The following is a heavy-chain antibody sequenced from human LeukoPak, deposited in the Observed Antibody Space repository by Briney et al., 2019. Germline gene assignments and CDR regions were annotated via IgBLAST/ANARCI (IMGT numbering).Heavy chain of an antibody. J-gene: IGHJ4*02. CDR3: ARVFYVDIVAPVDY. Sequence: GGSLRLSCAASGFTFSSYWMHWVRHAPGKGLVWVSRINSDGSSTSYADSVKGRFTISRDNAKNTLYLQMNSLRAEDTAVYYCARVFYVDIVAPVDYWGQGTQVTVSS. CDR1: GFTFSSYW. CDR2: INSDGSST. D-gene: IGHD5-12*01. V-gene: IGHV3-74*01.